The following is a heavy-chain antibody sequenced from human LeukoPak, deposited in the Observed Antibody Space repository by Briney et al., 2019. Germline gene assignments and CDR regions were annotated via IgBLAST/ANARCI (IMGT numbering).Heavy chain of an antibody. CDR3: TTRTRKDAFDI. D-gene: IGHD3/OR15-3a*01. CDR1: GFTFSNAW. J-gene: IGHJ3*02. Sequence: PGGSLRLSCAASGFTFSNAWMSWVRQAPGKGLEWVGRIKSKTDGGTTDYAAPVKGRFTISRDDSKNTEYLQMNSLKTEDTAVYYCTTRTRKDAFDIWGQGTKVTVSS. V-gene: IGHV3-15*01. CDR2: IKSKTDGGTT.